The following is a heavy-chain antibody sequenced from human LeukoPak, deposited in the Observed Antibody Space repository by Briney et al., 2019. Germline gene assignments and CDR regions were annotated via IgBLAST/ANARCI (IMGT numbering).Heavy chain of an antibody. CDR3: ARAVRVRYYDVLTGQNSYYYMHV. CDR2: MSTGGRTI. CDR1: GFNIRDFD. Sequence: GGSLRHSCGASGFNIRDFDIYWVSQAPGKGLEWMSFMSTGGRTIHYADSVKGRFVRSTDNARDSLYIKMNSLRGEDTAVYYCARAVRVRYYDVLTGQNSYYYMHVWGNGTAVTVSS. V-gene: IGHV3-48*01. J-gene: IGHJ6*03. D-gene: IGHD3-9*01.